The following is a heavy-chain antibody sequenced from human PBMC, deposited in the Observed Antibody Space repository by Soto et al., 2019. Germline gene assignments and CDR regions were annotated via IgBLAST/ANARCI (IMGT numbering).Heavy chain of an antibody. Sequence: PGGSLRLSCAASGVTFSSYSMNWVRQAPGKGLEWVSSISSSSSYIYYADSVKGRFTISRDNAKNSLYLQMNSLRAEDTAVYYCARSPSMTTVSLDYWGQGTLVTVSS. CDR1: GVTFSSYS. CDR3: ARSPSMTTVSLDY. D-gene: IGHD4-17*01. CDR2: ISSSSSYI. J-gene: IGHJ4*02. V-gene: IGHV3-21*01.